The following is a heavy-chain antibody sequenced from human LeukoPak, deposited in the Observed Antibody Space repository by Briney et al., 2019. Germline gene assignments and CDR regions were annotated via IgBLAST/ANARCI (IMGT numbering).Heavy chain of an antibody. V-gene: IGHV4-59*01. D-gene: IGHD3-16*01. CDR2: IYYSGST. CDR3: ARVITVRGVIFDY. J-gene: IGHJ4*02. CDR1: GGSISSYY. Sequence: SETLSLTCTVSGGSISSYYWSWIRQPPGKGLEWIGYIYYSGSTNYNPSLKSRVTISVDTSKNQFSLKLSSVTAADTAVYYCARVITVRGVIFDYWGQGALVTVSS.